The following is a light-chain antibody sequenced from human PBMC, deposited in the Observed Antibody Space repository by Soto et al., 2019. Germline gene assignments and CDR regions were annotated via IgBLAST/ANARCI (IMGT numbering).Light chain of an antibody. CDR1: QSVSSSY. J-gene: IGKJ2*01. V-gene: IGKV3-20*01. CDR3: QQYGSSPYT. Sequence: EIVLTQSPCTLSLSPGERATLSCRASQSVSSSYLAWYQQKPGQAPMLLIYGASSRDTGIPDRFSGSGSGTDFTLTISRLEPEDFAVYYCQQYGSSPYTFGQGTKLEIK. CDR2: GAS.